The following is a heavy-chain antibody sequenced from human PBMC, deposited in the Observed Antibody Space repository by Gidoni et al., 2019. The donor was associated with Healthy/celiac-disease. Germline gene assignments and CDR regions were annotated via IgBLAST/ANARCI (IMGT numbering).Heavy chain of an antibody. D-gene: IGHD6-19*01. V-gene: IGHV3-30*03. CDR2: ISYDGSNK. CDR1: GFTFSSYG. J-gene: IGHJ6*02. CDR3: ASMYSSDRYHYYYGMDV. Sequence: RLSCAASGFTFSSYGMHWVRQAPGKGLEWVAVISYDGSNKYYADSVKGRFTISRDNSKNTLYLQMNSLRAEDTAVYYCASMYSSDRYHYYYGMDVWGQGTTVTVSS.